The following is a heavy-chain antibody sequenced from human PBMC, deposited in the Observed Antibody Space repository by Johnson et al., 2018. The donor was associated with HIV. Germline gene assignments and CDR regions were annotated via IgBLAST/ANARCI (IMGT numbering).Heavy chain of an antibody. V-gene: IGHV3-23*04. CDR3: ARASSSWYQGRAFDI. J-gene: IGHJ3*02. D-gene: IGHD6-13*01. CDR1: GFTFSSYA. Sequence: VQLVESGGGLVQPGGSLRLSCAASGFTFSSYAMSWVRQAPGKGLKWVSAISGSGGNTYYADSVKGRFTISRDNSKNTLSLQMNSLRAEDTAVYYWARASSSWYQGRAFDIWGQGTMVTVSS. CDR2: ISGSGGNT.